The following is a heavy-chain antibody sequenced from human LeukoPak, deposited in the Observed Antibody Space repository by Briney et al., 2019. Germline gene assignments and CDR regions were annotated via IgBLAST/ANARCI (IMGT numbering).Heavy chain of an antibody. J-gene: IGHJ6*04. CDR1: GFTFSSYW. Sequence: PGGSLRLSCAASGFTFSSYWMTWVRQAPGKGLEWVANIKEDGGEGYYVDSVKGRFTVFRDNAKDSLYLQLTSLRAEDTAVYYCATRYCTISACRASSYKSFDVWGKGTTVTVSS. CDR2: IKEDGGEG. D-gene: IGHD2-8*01. V-gene: IGHV3-7*01. CDR3: ATRYCTISACRASSYKSFDV.